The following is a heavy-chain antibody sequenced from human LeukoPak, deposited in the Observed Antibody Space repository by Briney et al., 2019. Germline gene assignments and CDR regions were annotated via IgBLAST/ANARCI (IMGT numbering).Heavy chain of an antibody. CDR3: AREICSSTICYRGRLGDAFDI. D-gene: IGHD2-2*01. CDR1: GYTFTGYY. V-gene: IGHV1-2*02. CDR2: INPNSGGT. Sequence: ASVKVSCKASGYTFTGYYIHWVRQAPGQGLEWMGWINPNSGGTNYTQKFQGRVTMTRDTSISTAYMELTRLRSDDTAVYYCAREICSSTICYRGRLGDAFDIWGQGTMVTVSS. J-gene: IGHJ3*02.